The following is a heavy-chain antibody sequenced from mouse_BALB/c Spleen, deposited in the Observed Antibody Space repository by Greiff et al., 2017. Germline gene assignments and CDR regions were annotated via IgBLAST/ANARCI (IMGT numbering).Heavy chain of an antibody. Sequence: EVKLMESGGGLVKPGGSLKLSCAASGFTFSSYTMSWVRQTPEKRLEWVATISSGGSYTYYPDSVKGRFTISRDNAKNTLYLQMSSLKSEDTAMYYCTRLWDVGYWGQGTTLTVSS. V-gene: IGHV5-6-4*01. J-gene: IGHJ2*01. D-gene: IGHD4-1*01. CDR1: GFTFSSYT. CDR3: TRLWDVGY. CDR2: ISSGGSYT.